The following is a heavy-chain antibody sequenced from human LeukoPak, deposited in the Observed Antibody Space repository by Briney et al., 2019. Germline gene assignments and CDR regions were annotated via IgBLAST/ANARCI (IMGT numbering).Heavy chain of an antibody. Sequence: SVKVSCKASGGTFSSYAISWVRQAPGQGLEWMGGIIPIFGTANYAQKFQGRVTITADEPTSTAYMELSSLRSEDTAVYYCARDRGSYSAQSFDYWGQGTLVTVSS. CDR2: IIPIFGTA. V-gene: IGHV1-69*13. CDR1: GGTFSSYA. CDR3: ARDRGSYSAQSFDY. J-gene: IGHJ4*02. D-gene: IGHD1-26*01.